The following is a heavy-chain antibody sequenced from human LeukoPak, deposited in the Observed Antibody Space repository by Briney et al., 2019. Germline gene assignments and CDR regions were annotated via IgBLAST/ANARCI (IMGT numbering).Heavy chain of an antibody. J-gene: IGHJ5*02. CDR3: ARGYYGSGSYDHWFDP. V-gene: IGHV1-3*01. CDR2: ITYGKGNT. Sequence: GGSVKLSCKASGFTFSSYGMHWVRQAPGQGLEWMGGITYGKGNTKYSQNFQGRVTITRDTSASTAYMELSSLRSEDTAVYYCARGYYGSGSYDHWFDPWGQGTLVTVSS. CDR1: GFTFSSYG. D-gene: IGHD3-10*01.